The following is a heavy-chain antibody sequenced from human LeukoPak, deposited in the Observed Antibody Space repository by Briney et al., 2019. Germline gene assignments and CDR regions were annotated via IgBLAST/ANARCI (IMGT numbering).Heavy chain of an antibody. V-gene: IGHV4-34*01. Sequence: SETMSLTSAVYGGSFSGYYWSWIRQPPGKVLEWIGEINHSGSTNYNPSLKSRVTISVDTSKNQFSLKLSSVTAADTAVYYCARGQGLNSRWLRFPFDYWGQGTLVTVSS. CDR3: ARGQGLNSRWLRFPFDY. CDR2: INHSGST. CDR1: GGSFSGYY. J-gene: IGHJ4*02. D-gene: IGHD5-12*01.